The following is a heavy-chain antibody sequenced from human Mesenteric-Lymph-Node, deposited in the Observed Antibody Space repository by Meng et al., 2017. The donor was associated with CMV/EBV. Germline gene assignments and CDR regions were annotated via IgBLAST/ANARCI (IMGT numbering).Heavy chain of an antibody. Sequence: SETLSLTCTVSGGSVSSGGYSWRWIRQPPGKGLEWIGYVYYTGTTTYKPSLTSRVTIILDTSKNQFSLKLSSVTAADTAVYYCARVPYCSSTNCYPHYYGMDVWGQGTTVTVSS. CDR1: GGSVSSGGYS. V-gene: IGHV4-61*08. D-gene: IGHD2-2*01. J-gene: IGHJ6*02. CDR2: VYYTGTT. CDR3: ARVPYCSSTNCYPHYYGMDV.